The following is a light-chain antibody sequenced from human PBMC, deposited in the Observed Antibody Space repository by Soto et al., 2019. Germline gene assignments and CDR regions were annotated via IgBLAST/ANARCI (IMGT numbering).Light chain of an antibody. CDR1: QSVNNNY. CDR3: QQYGSSPRT. Sequence: EIVLTQSPGTLSLSPGERATLSCRASQSVNNNYVAWYQQKPGQAPRLLIYGASNRATGIPDRFSGSGSGTDFTLTITRLEPEDFAVYYCQQYGSSPRTFGQGTRLEIK. J-gene: IGKJ5*01. V-gene: IGKV3-20*01. CDR2: GAS.